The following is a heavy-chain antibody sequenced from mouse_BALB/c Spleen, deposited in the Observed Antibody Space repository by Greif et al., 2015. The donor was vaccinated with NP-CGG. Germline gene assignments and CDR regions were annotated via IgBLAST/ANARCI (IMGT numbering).Heavy chain of an antibody. CDR1: GFSLTSYG. Sequence: VHLVESGPGLVAPSQSLSITCTVSGFSLTSYGVHWVRQPPGKGLEWLGVIWAGGSTNYNSALMSRLSISKDNSKSQVFLKMNSLQTDDTAMYYCARIIYYGYDGLAYWGQGTLVTVSA. V-gene: IGHV2-9*02. D-gene: IGHD2-2*01. J-gene: IGHJ3*01. CDR3: ARIIYYGYDGLAY. CDR2: IWAGGST.